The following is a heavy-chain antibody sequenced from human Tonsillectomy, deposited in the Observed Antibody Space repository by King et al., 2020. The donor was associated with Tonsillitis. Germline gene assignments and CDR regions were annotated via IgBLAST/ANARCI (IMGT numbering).Heavy chain of an antibody. V-gene: IGHV3-33*08. D-gene: IGHD5-18*01. CDR1: GFTFTSYG. J-gene: IGHJ5*02. CDR2: IWYDGSKR. Sequence: VQLVESGGGVVQPGRSLRLSCAGSGFTFTSYGVHWVRQVPGKGLEWVAVIWYDGSKRYYTDSVKGRFTISRDDSKKTVYLQMNSLRAEDTAVYYCAREGSNTAMFIDHCGQGTLVTVSS. CDR3: AREGSNTAMFIDH.